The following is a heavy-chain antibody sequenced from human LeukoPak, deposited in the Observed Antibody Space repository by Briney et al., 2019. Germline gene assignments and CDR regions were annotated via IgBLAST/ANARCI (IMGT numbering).Heavy chain of an antibody. V-gene: IGHV3-23*01. Sequence: GGSLRLSCAASGFTLSSYAMTWVRQAPGKGLEWVSTISRSGDSTYYGDSVKGRFTISRDNSKNTLYLQMNNLRAEDTAMYYCARDQRVTGRPDIDYWGQGTLVTVSS. D-gene: IGHD6-6*01. CDR2: ISRSGDST. J-gene: IGHJ4*02. CDR1: GFTLSSYA. CDR3: ARDQRVTGRPDIDY.